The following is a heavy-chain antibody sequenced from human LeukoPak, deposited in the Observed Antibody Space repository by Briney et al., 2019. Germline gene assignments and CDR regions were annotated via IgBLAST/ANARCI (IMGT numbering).Heavy chain of an antibody. V-gene: IGHV3-23*01. J-gene: IGHJ4*02. D-gene: IGHD5-12*01. CDR1: GFTFSSYA. CDR2: ISGSGGSK. CDR3: AKGGGYSGYEIFDY. Sequence: GGSQRLSCAASGFTFSSYAMSWARQAPGKGLEWVSAISGSGGSKYYADSVKGRFTISRDNSKNTLYLQMNSLRAEDTAVYYCAKGGGYSGYEIFDYWGQGTLVTVSS.